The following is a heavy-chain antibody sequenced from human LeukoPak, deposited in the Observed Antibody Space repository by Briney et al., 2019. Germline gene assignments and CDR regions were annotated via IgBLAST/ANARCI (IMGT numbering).Heavy chain of an antibody. CDR2: IRSNSDYGTS. D-gene: IGHD3-10*01. J-gene: IGHJ3*02. Sequence: GGSLRLSCTASGCTFTNSWMNWVRQAPGRGLEWLGRIRSNSDYGTSDYAAPVKGRFSISRDDSQNTLFLHMRGLRREDPAVYYSTTRDLRHYGSGTYPVAFDIWGHGTMVIVSS. CDR1: GCTFTNSW. V-gene: IGHV3-15*01. CDR3: TTRDLRHYGSGTYPVAFDI.